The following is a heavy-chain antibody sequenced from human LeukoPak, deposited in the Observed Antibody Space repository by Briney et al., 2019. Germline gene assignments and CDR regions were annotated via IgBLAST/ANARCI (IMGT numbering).Heavy chain of an antibody. Sequence: SETLSLTCTVSGGSISSYYWSWIRQPPGKGREWIGYIYYSGSTNYNPSLKSRVTISVDTSKNQFSLKLSSVTAADTAVYYCARVLYDSSGYWGVLDAFDIWGQGTMVTVSS. V-gene: IGHV4-59*01. J-gene: IGHJ3*02. D-gene: IGHD3-22*01. CDR3: ARVLYDSSGYWGVLDAFDI. CDR2: IYYSGST. CDR1: GGSISSYY.